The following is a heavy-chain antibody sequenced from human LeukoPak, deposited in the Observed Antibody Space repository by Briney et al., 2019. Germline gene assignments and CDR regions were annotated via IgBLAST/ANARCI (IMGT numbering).Heavy chain of an antibody. CDR3: AKVSVEGATTSYFDY. Sequence: GGSLRLSCAASGFTFSAFPMTWVRQAPGKGLEWVSASSGTGSNTYYADSVKGRFTVSRDNSKNTLYLQMNTLRAEDTAVYYCAKVSVEGATTSYFDYWGQGTLVTVSS. V-gene: IGHV3-23*01. CDR2: SSGTGSNT. CDR1: GFTFSAFP. D-gene: IGHD1-26*01. J-gene: IGHJ4*02.